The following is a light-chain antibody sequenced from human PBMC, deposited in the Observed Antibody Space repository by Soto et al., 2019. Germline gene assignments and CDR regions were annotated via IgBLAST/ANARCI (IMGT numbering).Light chain of an antibody. CDR2: GAS. J-gene: IGKJ2*01. V-gene: IGKV3-20*01. Sequence: IVLTQYPGTLSLSPGERGTLSCRASKTVSGNSLAWYKHRPGQAPRLLIYGASRRASGIPDRFSGSGSGTHFTLTIRRLEPEDFAVEYCHQYAISPYTFGQGATLDIK. CDR1: KTVSGNS. CDR3: HQYAISPYT.